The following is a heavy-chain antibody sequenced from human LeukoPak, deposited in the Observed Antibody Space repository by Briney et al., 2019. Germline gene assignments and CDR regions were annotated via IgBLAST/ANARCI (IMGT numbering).Heavy chain of an antibody. Sequence: GGSLRLSCATSGFTFSSYNMNWVRQAPGKGLEWVSFISSNGKTIHYADPVKGRFTISRDNAKNSLYLQMDSLGDDDTAVYHCATGSYSGGVNYWGQGTLVTVSS. J-gene: IGHJ4*02. D-gene: IGHD6-19*01. CDR3: ATGSYSGGVNY. V-gene: IGHV3-48*02. CDR1: GFTFSSYN. CDR2: ISSNGKTI.